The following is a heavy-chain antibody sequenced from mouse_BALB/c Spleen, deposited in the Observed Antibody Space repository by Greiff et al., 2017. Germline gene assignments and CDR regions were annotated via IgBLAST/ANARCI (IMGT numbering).Heavy chain of an antibody. CDR1: GYTFTDYN. J-gene: IGHJ2*01. CDR2: INPNNGGT. CDR3: ARGGITTVVAPDY. Sequence: VQLQQSGPELVKPGASVKIPCKASGYTFTDYNMNWVKHSHGKSLEWIGDINPNNGGTIYNQKFKGTATLTVDKSSSTAFMHLNSLTSEDSAVYYCARGGITTVVAPDYWGQGTTLTVSS. V-gene: IGHV1-18*01. D-gene: IGHD1-1*01.